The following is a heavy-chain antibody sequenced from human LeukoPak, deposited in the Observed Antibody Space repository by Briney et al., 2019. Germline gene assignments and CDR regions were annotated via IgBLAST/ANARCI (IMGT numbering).Heavy chain of an antibody. CDR2: INHSGST. CDR1: GGSFSGYY. V-gene: IGHV4-34*01. CDR3: ARDQDIVVVPASNWFDP. J-gene: IGHJ5*02. Sequence: KTSETLSLTCAVYGGSFSGYYWSWIRQPPGKGLEWIGGINHSGSTNYNPSLKSRVTISVDTSKNQFSLKLSSVTAADTAVYYCARDQDIVVVPASNWFDPWGQGTLVTVSS. D-gene: IGHD2-2*01.